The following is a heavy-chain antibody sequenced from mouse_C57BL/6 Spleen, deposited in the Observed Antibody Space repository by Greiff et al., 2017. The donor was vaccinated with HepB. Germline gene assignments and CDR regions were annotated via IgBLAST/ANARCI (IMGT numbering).Heavy chain of an antibody. Sequence: DVKLQESGPGLVKPSQSLSLTCSVTGYSITSGYYWNWIRQFPGNKLEWMGYISYDGSNNYNPSLKNRSSITRDTSKNQFFLKLNSVTTEDTATYYCARRNWEYYFDYWGQGTTLTVSS. CDR1: GYSITSGYY. CDR3: ARRNWEYYFDY. D-gene: IGHD4-1*01. CDR2: ISYDGSN. V-gene: IGHV3-6*01. J-gene: IGHJ2*01.